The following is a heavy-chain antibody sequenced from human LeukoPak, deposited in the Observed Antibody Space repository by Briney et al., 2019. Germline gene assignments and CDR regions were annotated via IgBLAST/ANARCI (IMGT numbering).Heavy chain of an antibody. CDR3: ARQGGDGDYLFDY. D-gene: IGHD4-17*01. CDR1: GVSISTSY. V-gene: IGHV4-59*08. CDR2: IYYSGST. Sequence: SETLSLTCTVSGVSISTSYWSWIRQSPGKGLEWIGYIYYSGSTNYNPSLKSRVTISIDTSKNQFSLNLSSVTAADAAVYYCARQGGDGDYLFDYWGQGTLVTVSS. J-gene: IGHJ4*02.